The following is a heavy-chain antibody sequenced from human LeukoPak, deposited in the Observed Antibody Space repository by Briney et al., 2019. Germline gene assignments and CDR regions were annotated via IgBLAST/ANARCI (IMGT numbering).Heavy chain of an antibody. D-gene: IGHD4-17*01. CDR2: INHSGST. V-gene: IGHV4-34*01. CDR1: GGSFSGYY. CDR3: ARAPRQYGDYPDAFDI. Sequence: PSETLSLTRAVYGGSFSGYYWSWIRQPPGKGLEWIGEINHSGSTNYNPSLKSRVTISVDTSKNQFSLKLSSVTAADTAVYYCARAPRQYGDYPDAFDIWGQGTMVTVSS. J-gene: IGHJ3*02.